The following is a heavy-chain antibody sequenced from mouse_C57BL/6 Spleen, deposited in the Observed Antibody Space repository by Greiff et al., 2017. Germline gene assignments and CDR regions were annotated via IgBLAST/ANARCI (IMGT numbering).Heavy chain of an antibody. V-gene: IGHV1-53*01. D-gene: IGHD2-4*01. CDR3: ARGGLRHEDYFDY. CDR2: INPSNGGT. Sequence: VQLQQPGTELVKPGASVKLSCKASGYTFTSYWMHWVKQRPGQGLEWIGNINPSNGGTNYNEQFKSKATLNVDKSSSTAYMQLSSLTSEDSAVYYCARGGLRHEDYFDYWGQGTTLTVSS. CDR1: GYTFTSYW. J-gene: IGHJ2*01.